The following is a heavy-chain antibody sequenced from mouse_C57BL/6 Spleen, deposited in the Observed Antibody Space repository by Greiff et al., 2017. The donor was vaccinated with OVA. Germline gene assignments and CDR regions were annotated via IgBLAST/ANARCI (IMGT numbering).Heavy chain of an antibody. J-gene: IGHJ1*03. D-gene: IGHD1-1*01. Sequence: EVQLQQSGPVLVKPGASVKLSCTASGYTFTDYYMNWVKQSPGKSLEWIGVINPYNGGTSYNQTVKGQATFTVDKSSSTAYLELNSLTSEDSAVYCCARGATVGYFDGWGTGTTVTVSS. CDR2: INPYNGGT. CDR1: GYTFTDYY. CDR3: ARGATVGYFDG. V-gene: IGHV1-19*01.